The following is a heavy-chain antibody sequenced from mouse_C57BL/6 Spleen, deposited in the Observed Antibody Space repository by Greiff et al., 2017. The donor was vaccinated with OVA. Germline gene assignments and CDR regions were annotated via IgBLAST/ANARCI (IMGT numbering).Heavy chain of an antibody. V-gene: IGHV1-72*01. D-gene: IGHD1-1*01. CDR1: GYTFTSYW. CDR3: ARCGSSYDWYFDV. CDR2: IDPNSGGT. J-gene: IGHJ1*03. Sequence: QVQLQQPGAELVKPGASVKLSCKASGYTFTSYWMHWVKQRPGRGLEWIGRIDPNSGGTKYNEKIKSKATMTVDKPSSTAYTQLISLTSEDSAVYYCARCGSSYDWYFDVWGTGTTVTVSS.